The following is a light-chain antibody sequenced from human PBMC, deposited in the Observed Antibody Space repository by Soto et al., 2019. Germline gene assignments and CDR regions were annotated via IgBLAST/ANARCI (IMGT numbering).Light chain of an antibody. CDR1: QSISSW. CDR3: QQYNSYPLT. Sequence: DIQMTQSPSTLSASVGDRVTITCRASQSISSWLAWYKQKPGKAPKLLIYDASSLESGVPSRFSGSGSGTEFTLTISSLQPDDFATYYCQQYNSYPLTFGPGTKVDIK. V-gene: IGKV1-5*01. J-gene: IGKJ3*01. CDR2: DAS.